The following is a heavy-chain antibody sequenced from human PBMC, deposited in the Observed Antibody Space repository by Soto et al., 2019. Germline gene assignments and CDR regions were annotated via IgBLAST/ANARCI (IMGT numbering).Heavy chain of an antibody. J-gene: IGHJ4*02. CDR1: GFTFSTFG. D-gene: IGHD3-10*01. CDR3: ARIDGSGRAHRLPFDH. Sequence: GGSLRLSCAASGFTFSTFGMHWVRQAPGKGLQWVALIHFDGNIQYYADSVKGRFTVSRDNSKNMVYLQMNNLRVEDTAVYYCARIDGSGRAHRLPFDHWGQGTLVTVSS. CDR2: IHFDGNIQ. V-gene: IGHV3-30*02.